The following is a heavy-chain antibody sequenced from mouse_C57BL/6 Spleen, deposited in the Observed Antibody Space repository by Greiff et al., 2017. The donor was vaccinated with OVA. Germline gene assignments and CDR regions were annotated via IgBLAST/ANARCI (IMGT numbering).Heavy chain of an antibody. V-gene: IGHV1-15*01. CDR1: GYTFTDYE. CDR3: TRGGRWYFDV. Sequence: VKLQESGAELVRPGASVTLSCKASGYTFTDYEMHWVKQTPVHGLEWIGAIDPETGGTAYNQKFKGKAILTADKSSSTAYMELRSLTSEDSAVYYCTRGGRWYFDVWGTGTTVTVSS. D-gene: IGHD3-3*01. CDR2: IDPETGGT. J-gene: IGHJ1*03.